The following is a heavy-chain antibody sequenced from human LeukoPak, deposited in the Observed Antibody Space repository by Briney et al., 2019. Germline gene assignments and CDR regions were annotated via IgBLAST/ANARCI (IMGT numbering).Heavy chain of an antibody. CDR2: IYYSGST. D-gene: IGHD3-22*01. Sequence: SETLSLTCAVYGGSFSGYYWSWIRQPPGKGLEWIGYIYYSGSTNYNPSLKGRVTISVDTSKNQFSLKLSSVTAADTAVYYCATQSPTGYYDSSGEFDYWGQGTLVTVSS. V-gene: IGHV4-59*01. J-gene: IGHJ4*02. CDR3: ATQSPTGYYDSSGEFDY. CDR1: GGSFSGYY.